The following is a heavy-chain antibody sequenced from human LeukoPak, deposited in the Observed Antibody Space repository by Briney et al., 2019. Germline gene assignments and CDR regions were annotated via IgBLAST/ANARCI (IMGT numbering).Heavy chain of an antibody. CDR1: GFTFSSYS. D-gene: IGHD3-3*01. CDR3: ARDDLEWLSGFDY. J-gene: IGHJ4*02. V-gene: IGHV3-21*01. CDR2: ISSGSSYI. Sequence: GGSLRLSCAASGFTFSSYSMNWVRQAPGKGLEWVSSISSGSSYIYYADSVEGRFTISRDNAKNSLYLQMNSLRAEDTAVYYCARDDLEWLSGFDYWGQGTLVTVSS.